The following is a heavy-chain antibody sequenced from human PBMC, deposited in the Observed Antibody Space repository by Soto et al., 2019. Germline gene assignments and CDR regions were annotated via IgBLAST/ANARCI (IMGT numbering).Heavy chain of an antibody. CDR1: GGSISSYY. J-gene: IGHJ5*02. CDR2: IYYSGST. CDR3: ARRQAIVVVPAANDNWFDP. D-gene: IGHD2-2*01. V-gene: IGHV4-59*08. Sequence: SETLSLTCTVSGGSISSYYWSWIRQPRGKGLEWIGYIYYSGSTNYNPSLKSRVTISVDTSKNQFSLKLSSVTAADTAVYYCARRQAIVVVPAANDNWFDPWGQGTLVTVSS.